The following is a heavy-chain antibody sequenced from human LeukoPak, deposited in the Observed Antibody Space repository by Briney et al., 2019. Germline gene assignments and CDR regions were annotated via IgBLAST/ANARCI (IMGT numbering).Heavy chain of an antibody. Sequence: GGSLRLSCAASGFTFRNYGMHWVRQAPGKGLEWVAVIWYDGSNEYYADTVKGRFTISRDNSKNTLYLQMNSLGAEDTAVYYCARRIVGATFMDYWGQGTLVTVSS. CDR2: IWYDGSNE. J-gene: IGHJ4*02. CDR3: ARRIVGATFMDY. CDR1: GFTFRNYG. D-gene: IGHD1-26*01. V-gene: IGHV3-33*01.